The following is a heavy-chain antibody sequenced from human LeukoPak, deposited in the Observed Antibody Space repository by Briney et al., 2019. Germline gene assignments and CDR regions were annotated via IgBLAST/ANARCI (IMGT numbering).Heavy chain of an antibody. CDR1: GGPIDGYY. J-gene: IGHJ5*02. V-gene: IGHV4-59*01. CDR3: AREGWSKEANWFDP. D-gene: IGHD2-15*01. CDR2: IYYTGSA. Sequence: SETLSLTCTVSGGPIDGYYWSWIRLSPGKGLEWIGYIYYTGSAFYNPSLKSRVIISLDTSKNQLSLNLRSVTAADTAVYYCAREGWSKEANWFDPWGQGTLVTVSS.